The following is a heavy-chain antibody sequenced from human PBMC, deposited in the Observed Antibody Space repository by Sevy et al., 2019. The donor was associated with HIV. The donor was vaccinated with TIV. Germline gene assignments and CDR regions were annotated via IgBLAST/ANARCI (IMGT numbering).Heavy chain of an antibody. D-gene: IGHD4-17*01. J-gene: IGHJ4*02. Sequence: GGSLRLSCAASGFIFSSYEMTWVRQAPGKGLEWVSSISSRGSATYYANSVRGRFPIFRDNAEHSLYLHMSSLRVEDTAVYYCARDLPPSATTVAHFDYWGQGTLVTVSS. CDR3: ARDLPPSATTVAHFDY. V-gene: IGHV3-48*03. CDR2: ISSRGSAT. CDR1: GFIFSSYE.